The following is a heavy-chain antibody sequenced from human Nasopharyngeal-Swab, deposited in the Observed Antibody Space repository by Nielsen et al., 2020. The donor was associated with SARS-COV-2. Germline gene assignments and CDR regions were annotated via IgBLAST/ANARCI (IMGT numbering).Heavy chain of an antibody. CDR1: GFTFSNAW. CDR3: TTDDLGYSYGQFDY. Sequence: GESLKISCAGSGFTFSNAWMSWVRQAPGKGLEWVGRIKSKTDGGTTDYAAPVKGRFTISRDDSKNTLYLQMNSLKTEDTAVYYCTTDDLGYSYGQFDYWGQGTLVTVSS. V-gene: IGHV3-15*07. D-gene: IGHD5-18*01. J-gene: IGHJ4*02. CDR2: IKSKTDGGTT.